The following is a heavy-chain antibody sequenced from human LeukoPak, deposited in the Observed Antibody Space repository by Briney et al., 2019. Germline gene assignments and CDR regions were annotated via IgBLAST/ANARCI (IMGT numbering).Heavy chain of an antibody. CDR1: GYSFTDYW. J-gene: IGHJ6*03. CDR2: IYPRDSHT. CDR3: TRVDFYYYYMDF. Sequence: GESLKISCKASGYSFTDYWIGWVRQMPRKGLEGMGIIYPRDSHTIYSPSFQGQVTVSADKSITTAYLQWGSLKASDTAIYYCTRVDFYYYYMDFWGKGTTVSVSS. V-gene: IGHV5-51*01.